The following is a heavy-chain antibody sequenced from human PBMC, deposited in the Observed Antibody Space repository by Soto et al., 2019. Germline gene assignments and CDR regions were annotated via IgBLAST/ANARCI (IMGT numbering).Heavy chain of an antibody. J-gene: IGHJ4*02. Sequence: QVQLQESGPGLVKPSQTLSLTCTVSGGSISSGDYYWSWIRQPPGKGLEWIGYIYYSGSTYYNPSLESRVTISVDTSKNQFSLKLSSLTAADTAVYYCARGSYYYDSRCYYHYWGQGTLVTVSS. V-gene: IGHV4-30-4*01. CDR2: IYYSGST. CDR3: ARGSYYYDSRCYYHY. D-gene: IGHD3-22*01. CDR1: GGSISSGDYY.